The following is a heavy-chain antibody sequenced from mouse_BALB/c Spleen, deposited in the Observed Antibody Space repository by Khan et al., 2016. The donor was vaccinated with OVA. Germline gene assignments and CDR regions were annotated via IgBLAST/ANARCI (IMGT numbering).Heavy chain of an antibody. Sequence: VQLKESGAELVKPGASVKLSCTASGFNIKDTYMHWVKQRPEQGLEWIGRIDPANGNTKYDPKFQGKATITADTSSNTAYLQLSSLTSEDTAVYYCARNGNYYYAMDYWGQGTSVTVSS. D-gene: IGHD2-1*01. CDR2: IDPANGNT. J-gene: IGHJ4*01. CDR3: ARNGNYYYAMDY. V-gene: IGHV14-3*02. CDR1: GFNIKDTY.